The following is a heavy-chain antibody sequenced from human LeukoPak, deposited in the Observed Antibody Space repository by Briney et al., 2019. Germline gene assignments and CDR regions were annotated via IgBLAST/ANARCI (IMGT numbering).Heavy chain of an antibody. CDR2: ISPYNENR. J-gene: IGHJ4*02. D-gene: IGHD1-26*01. Sequence: ASVKVSCKASGYTFIRNGISWVRQAPGQGLEWMGWISPYNENRKYLQKLQGRVTLSTDTSTSTAYMELRSLTSDDTAVYYCAREESIGRYQFLHDYWGQGTLVTVSS. V-gene: IGHV1-18*01. CDR1: GYTFIRNG. CDR3: AREESIGRYQFLHDY.